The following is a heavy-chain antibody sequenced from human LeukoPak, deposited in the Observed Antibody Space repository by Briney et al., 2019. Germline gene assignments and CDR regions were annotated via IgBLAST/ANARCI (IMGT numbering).Heavy chain of an antibody. CDR1: GFTFSSYI. D-gene: IGHD4-17*01. Sequence: GGSLRLSCAASGFTFSSYIMNWVRQAPGKGLEWVSSISSSSSYIYYADSVKGRFTISRDNAKNSLYLQMNSLRAEDTAVYYCARVKATVTHFDYWGQGTLVTVSS. V-gene: IGHV3-21*01. CDR3: ARVKATVTHFDY. CDR2: ISSSSSYI. J-gene: IGHJ4*02.